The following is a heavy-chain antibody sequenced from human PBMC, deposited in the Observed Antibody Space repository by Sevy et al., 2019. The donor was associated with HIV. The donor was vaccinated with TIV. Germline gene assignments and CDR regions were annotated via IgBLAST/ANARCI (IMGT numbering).Heavy chain of an antibody. CDR1: GFTFSSYA. J-gene: IGHJ6*02. D-gene: IGHD3-3*01. V-gene: IGHV3-30-3*01. CDR3: ARDRVLRFLEWLHYGMDF. Sequence: GGSLRLSCAASGFTFSSYAMHWVRQAPGKGLEWVAVISYDGSNKYYADSVKGRFTISRDNSKNTLYLQMNSLRAEDTAVYYWARDRVLRFLEWLHYGMDFWGQGTTVTVSS. CDR2: ISYDGSNK.